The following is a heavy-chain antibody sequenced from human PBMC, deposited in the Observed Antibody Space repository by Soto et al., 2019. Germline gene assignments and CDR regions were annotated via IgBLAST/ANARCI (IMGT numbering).Heavy chain of an antibody. CDR1: GFSLSNARMG. CDR3: ARISPLEWGEGSNYYYYYMDV. J-gene: IGHJ6*03. D-gene: IGHD3-3*01. CDR2: IFSNDEK. Sequence: QVTLKESGPVLVKPTETLTLTCTVSGFSLSNARMGVSWIRQPPGKALEWLAHIFSNDEKSYSTSLKSRLTISQDTSKSQVVLTMTNMDPVDTATYYCARISPLEWGEGSNYYYYYMDVWGKGTTVTVSS. V-gene: IGHV2-26*01.